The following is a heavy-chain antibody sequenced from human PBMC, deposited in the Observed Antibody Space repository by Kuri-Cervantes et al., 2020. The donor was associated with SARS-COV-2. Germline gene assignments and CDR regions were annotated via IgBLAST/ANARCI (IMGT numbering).Heavy chain of an antibody. Sequence: SETLSLTCAVYGGSFSGYYWSWIRQPPGKGLEWIGEINHSGSTNYNPSLKSRVTISVDTSKNQFSLKLSSVTAADTAVYYCARSGVAGYFDLWGRGTLITVSS. CDR3: ARSGVAGYFDL. CDR1: GGSFSGYY. J-gene: IGHJ2*01. D-gene: IGHD6-19*01. CDR2: INHSGST. V-gene: IGHV4-34*01.